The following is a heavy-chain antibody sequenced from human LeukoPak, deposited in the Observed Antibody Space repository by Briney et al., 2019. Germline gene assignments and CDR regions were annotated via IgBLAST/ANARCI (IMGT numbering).Heavy chain of an antibody. CDR2: INSADNVE. CDR1: GFTFSSYE. D-gene: IGHD2-8*01. J-gene: IGHJ5*02. Sequence: GGSLRLSCAASGFTFSSYEMNWVRQAPGKGPEWVAHINSADNVEYYTDSVRGRFTMSRDNAKDLLYLHLNSLRDEDTAVYYCARDTVNGPFVISLDLWGQGVLVTVS. CDR3: ARDTVNGPFVISLDL. V-gene: IGHV3-48*03.